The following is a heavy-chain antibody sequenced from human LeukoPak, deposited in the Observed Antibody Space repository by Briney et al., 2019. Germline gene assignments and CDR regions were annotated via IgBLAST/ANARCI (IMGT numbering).Heavy chain of an antibody. CDR2: IYYSGST. CDR3: ARGRVKGNGMDV. D-gene: IGHD3-10*01. J-gene: IGHJ6*02. V-gene: IGHV4-30-4*01. CDR1: GGSISSGGYY. Sequence: SQTLSLTCTVSGGSISSGGYYWSWIRQPPGKGLEWIGYIYYSGSTYYNPSLKSRVTISVDTSKNQFSLKLSSVTAADTAVYYCARGRVKGNGMDVWGQGTTVTVSS.